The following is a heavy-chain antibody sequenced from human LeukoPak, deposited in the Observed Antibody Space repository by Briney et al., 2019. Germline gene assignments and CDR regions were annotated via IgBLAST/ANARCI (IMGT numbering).Heavy chain of an antibody. Sequence: GGSLRLSCAASGFTFSSYAMSWVRQAPGKGLEWVSAISGSGGSTYYADSVKGRFTISRGNSKNTLYLQMNSLRAEDTAVYYCAKSVWLAGYFDYWGQGTLVTVSS. CDR2: ISGSGGST. D-gene: IGHD6-19*01. V-gene: IGHV3-23*01. CDR1: GFTFSSYA. J-gene: IGHJ4*02. CDR3: AKSVWLAGYFDY.